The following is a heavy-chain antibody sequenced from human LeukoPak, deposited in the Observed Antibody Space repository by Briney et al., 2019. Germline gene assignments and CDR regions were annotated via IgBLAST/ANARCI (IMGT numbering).Heavy chain of an antibody. CDR3: ARDMARGVLIDY. J-gene: IGHJ4*02. D-gene: IGHD3-10*01. V-gene: IGHV3-33*01. Sequence: GGSLRLSCAASGFTFSSYGMHWVRQAPGKGLEWVAVIWYDGSNKYYADSVKGRFTISRDNSKNTLYLQMNSLRAEDTAVYYCARDMARGVLIDYWGQGTLVTVSS. CDR2: IWYDGSNK. CDR1: GFTFSSYG.